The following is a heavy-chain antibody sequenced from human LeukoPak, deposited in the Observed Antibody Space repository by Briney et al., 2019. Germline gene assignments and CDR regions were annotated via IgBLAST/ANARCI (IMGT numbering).Heavy chain of an antibody. Sequence: PSETLSLTCTVSGGSISNYYWSWIRQPPGKGLEWIGYIYPSGSTNYNPSLKSRVPISVDTSKNQFSLKLSSVTAADTAVYYGARHYSSSFSFDYWGQGTLVTVSS. CDR2: IYPSGST. CDR3: ARHYSSSFSFDY. J-gene: IGHJ4*02. D-gene: IGHD6-6*01. CDR1: GGSISNYY. V-gene: IGHV4-4*09.